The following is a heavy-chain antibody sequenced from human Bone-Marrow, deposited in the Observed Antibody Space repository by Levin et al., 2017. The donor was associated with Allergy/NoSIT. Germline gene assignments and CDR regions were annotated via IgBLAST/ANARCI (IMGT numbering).Heavy chain of an antibody. J-gene: IGHJ6*02. V-gene: IGHV4-4*02. CDR3: ARVDCSGGSCYSYYYYGMDV. CDR2: IYHSGST. D-gene: IGHD2-15*01. CDR1: GGSIRSSNW. Sequence: SQTLSLPCAVSGGSIRSSNWWSWVRQPPGKGLEWIGEIYHSGSTNYNPSLKSRVTISVDKSKNQFSLKLSSVTAADTAVYYCARVDCSGGSCYSYYYYGMDVWGQGTTVTVSS.